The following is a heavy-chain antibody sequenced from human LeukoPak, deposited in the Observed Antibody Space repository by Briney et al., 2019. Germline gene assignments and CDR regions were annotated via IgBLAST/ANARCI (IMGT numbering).Heavy chain of an antibody. CDR3: ARGGYYDSSGYLPHGWFDP. V-gene: IGHV4-38-2*02. Sequence: SETLSLTCTVSGYSISSGYYWGWIRQPPGKGLEWIGSIYHSGSTYYNPSLKSRVTMSVDTSKNQFSLKLSSVTAADTAVYYCARGGYYDSSGYLPHGWFDPWGQGTLVTVSS. CDR1: GYSISSGYY. J-gene: IGHJ5*02. D-gene: IGHD3-22*01. CDR2: IYHSGST.